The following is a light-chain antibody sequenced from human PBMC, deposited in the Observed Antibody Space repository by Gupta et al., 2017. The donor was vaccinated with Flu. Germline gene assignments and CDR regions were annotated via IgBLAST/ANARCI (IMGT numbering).Light chain of an antibody. CDR2: GVT. CDR1: SSDVGNYDY. Sequence: SVTISCTGTSSDVGNYDYVSWYQQHPGKAPKLMIYGVTKRPAGVPDRFSGSKSGNTASLAISGLQAEEEANYYCCSDAGTLTFVFGGGTKLTVL. CDR3: CSDAGTLTFV. V-gene: IGLV2-11*03. J-gene: IGLJ2*01.